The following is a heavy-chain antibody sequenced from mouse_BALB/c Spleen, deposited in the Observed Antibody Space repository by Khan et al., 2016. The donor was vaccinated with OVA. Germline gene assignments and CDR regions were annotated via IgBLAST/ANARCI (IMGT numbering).Heavy chain of an antibody. D-gene: IGHD1-1*01. J-gene: IGHJ2*01. CDR3: ARRGLRWDFDY. Sequence: VQLQQSGAELAKPGASVKMSCKASGYTFINYWILWVKQRPGQGLEWIGYINPSTGYTEYNQKFKDKATLPADKSSSTAYMQLSSLLSEDSAVYYCARRGLRWDFDYWGQGTTLTVSS. CDR2: INPSTGYT. CDR1: GYTFINYW. V-gene: IGHV1-7*01.